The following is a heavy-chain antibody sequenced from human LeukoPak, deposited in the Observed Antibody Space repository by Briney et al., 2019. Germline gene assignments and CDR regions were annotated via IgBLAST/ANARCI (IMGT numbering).Heavy chain of an antibody. V-gene: IGHV4-59*01. CDR1: GGSISSSY. CDR2: IYITGNT. CDR3: ARGYYDSSGYSNTFDI. Sequence: LETLSLTCTVSGGSISSSYWSWIRQPPGKGLEWLGYIYITGNTNYNPSLESRVTMSVDTSKSQSSLKLTSVTAADTAVYYCARGYYDSSGYSNTFDIWGQGTMVPVSS. J-gene: IGHJ3*02. D-gene: IGHD3-22*01.